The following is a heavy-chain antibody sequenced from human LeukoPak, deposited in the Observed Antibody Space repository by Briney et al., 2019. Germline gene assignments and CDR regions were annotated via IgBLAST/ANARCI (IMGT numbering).Heavy chain of an antibody. J-gene: IGHJ3*02. CDR2: MNPNSGNT. CDR1: GYTFTSYD. Sequence: ASVKVSCKASGYTFTSYDINWVRQATGQGLEWMGWMNPNSGNTGYAQKLQGRVTMTRNTSINTAYMELSSLRSDDTAVYYCARRKTNHDAFDIWGQGTMVTVSS. D-gene: IGHD1-14*01. CDR3: ARRKTNHDAFDI. V-gene: IGHV1-8*01.